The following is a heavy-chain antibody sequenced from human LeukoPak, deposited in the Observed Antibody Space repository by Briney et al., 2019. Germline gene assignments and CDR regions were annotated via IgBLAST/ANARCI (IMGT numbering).Heavy chain of an antibody. CDR3: AKAYSNAYPYYFDS. V-gene: IGHV3-21*01. CDR2: ISSSSSYI. Sequence: PGGSLRLSCAASGFTFSSYSMNWVRQAPGKGLEWVSSISSSSSYIYYADSVKGRFTISRDNAKNSLYLQMNSLRAEDTAVYYCAKAYSNAYPYYFDSWGQGTLVTVSS. J-gene: IGHJ4*02. CDR1: GFTFSSYS. D-gene: IGHD3-16*01.